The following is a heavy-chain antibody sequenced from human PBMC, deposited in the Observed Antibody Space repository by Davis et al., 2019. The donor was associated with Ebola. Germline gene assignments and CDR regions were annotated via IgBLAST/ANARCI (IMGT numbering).Heavy chain of an antibody. D-gene: IGHD2-15*01. CDR3: AKDWEYCSGGSCLLYYYYYGMDV. CDR2: TYYRSKWYN. CDR1: GDSVSSNSAA. J-gene: IGHJ6*02. V-gene: IGHV6-1*01. Sequence: SQTLSLTCAISGDSVSSNSAAWNWIRQSPSRGLEWLGRTYYRSKWYNDYAVSVKSRITINPDTSKNQFSLQLNSVTPEDTAVYYCAKDWEYCSGGSCLLYYYYYGMDVWGQGTTVTVSS.